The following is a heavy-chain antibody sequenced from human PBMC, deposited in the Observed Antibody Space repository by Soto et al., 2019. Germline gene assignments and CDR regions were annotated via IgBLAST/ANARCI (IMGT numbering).Heavy chain of an antibody. V-gene: IGHV1-2*02. J-gene: IGHJ6*02. Sequence: EASVKVSCKASGYTFTGYYMHWVRQAPGQGLEWMGWINPNSGGTNYAQKFQGRVTMTRDTSISTAYMELSRLRSDDTAVYYCASPSALQYYDFWSGPNPLRNYYYGMDVWGQGTTVTVSS. CDR1: GYTFTGYY. D-gene: IGHD3-3*01. CDR2: INPNSGGT. CDR3: ASPSALQYYDFWSGPNPLRNYYYGMDV.